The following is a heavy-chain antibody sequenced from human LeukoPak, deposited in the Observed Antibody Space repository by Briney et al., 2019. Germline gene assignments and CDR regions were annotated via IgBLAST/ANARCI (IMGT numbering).Heavy chain of an antibody. CDR3: ARGAKRYYGSGNFDC. D-gene: IGHD3-10*01. V-gene: IGHV4-59*01. CDR1: GGSISSYY. J-gene: IGHJ4*02. Sequence: SETLSLTCTVSGGSISSYYWSWIRQPPGKGLEWIGYIYYSGSTNYNPSLKSRVTISVDTSKNQFSLKLSSVTAADTAVYYCARGAKRYYGSGNFDCWGQGTLVTVSS. CDR2: IYYSGST.